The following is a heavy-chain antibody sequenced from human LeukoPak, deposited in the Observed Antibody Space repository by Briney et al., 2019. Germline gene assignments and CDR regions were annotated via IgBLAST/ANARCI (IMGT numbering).Heavy chain of an antibody. CDR2: INLNSGGT. CDR3: ARVVDTAMVPWFDP. D-gene: IGHD5-18*01. V-gene: IGHV1-2*04. Sequence: ASVKVSCKASGYTFTGYYMHWVRQAPGQGLEWMGWINLNSGGTNYAQKFQGWVTMTRDTSISTAYMELSRLRSDDTAVYYCARVVDTAMVPWFDPWGQGTLVTVSS. CDR1: GYTFTGYY. J-gene: IGHJ5*02.